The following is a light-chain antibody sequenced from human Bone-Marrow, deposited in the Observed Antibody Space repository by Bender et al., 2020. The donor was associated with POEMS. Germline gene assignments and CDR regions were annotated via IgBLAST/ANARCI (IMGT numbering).Light chain of an antibody. CDR2: RTN. CDR3: ASWDDSLSGKL. Sequence: QSLLTQPPSASGTPGQRVTISCSGSDSNIGRNYVYWYQQLPGMAPKLLIYRTNQRPSGVPDRFSASKSGSSASLAISGLRSEDEADYYCASWDDSLSGKLFGGGTKLAVL. CDR1: DSNIGRNY. J-gene: IGLJ3*02. V-gene: IGLV1-47*01.